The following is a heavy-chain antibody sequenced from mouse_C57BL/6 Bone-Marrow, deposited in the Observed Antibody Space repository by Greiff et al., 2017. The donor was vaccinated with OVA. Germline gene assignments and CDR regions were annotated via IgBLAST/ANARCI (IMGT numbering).Heavy chain of an antibody. CDR2: ISGGGGNT. J-gene: IGHJ4*01. CDR3: ARLGFLYAMDY. CDR1: GFTFSSYT. Sequence: EVMLVESGGGLVKPGGSLKLSCAASGFTFSSYTMSWVRQTPEKRLEWVATISGGGGNTYYPDSVKGRFTISRDNAKNTLYLQMSSLRSEDTALYYCARLGFLYAMDYWGQGTSVTVSS. V-gene: IGHV5-9*01.